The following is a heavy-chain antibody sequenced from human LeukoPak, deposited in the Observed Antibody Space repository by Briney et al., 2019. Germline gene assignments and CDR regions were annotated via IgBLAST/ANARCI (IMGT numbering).Heavy chain of an antibody. Sequence: SQTLSLTCTVSGGSISSGGYYWSWIRQHPGKGLEWMGYIYYSGSTYYNPSLKSRVTISVDTSKNQFSLKLSSVTAADTAVYYCARNNVAIASGGVDYWGQGTLVTVSS. CDR2: IYYSGST. V-gene: IGHV4-31*03. D-gene: IGHD2-2*02. CDR3: ARNNVAIASGGVDY. J-gene: IGHJ4*02. CDR1: GGSISSGGYY.